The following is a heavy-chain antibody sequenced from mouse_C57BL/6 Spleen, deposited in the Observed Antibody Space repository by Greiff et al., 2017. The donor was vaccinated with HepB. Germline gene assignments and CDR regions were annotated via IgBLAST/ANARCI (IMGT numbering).Heavy chain of an antibody. V-gene: IGHV5-17*01. D-gene: IGHD1-1*01. J-gene: IGHJ4*01. CDR1: GFTFSDYG. CDR2: ISSGSSTI. CDR3: ARAPYYYGSSDAMDY. Sequence: EVKLMESGGGLVKPGGSLKLSCAASGFTFSDYGMHWVRQAPEKGLEWVAYISSGSSTIYYADTVKGRFTISRDNAKNTLFLQMTSLRSEDTAMYYCARAPYYYGSSDAMDYWGQGTSVTVSS.